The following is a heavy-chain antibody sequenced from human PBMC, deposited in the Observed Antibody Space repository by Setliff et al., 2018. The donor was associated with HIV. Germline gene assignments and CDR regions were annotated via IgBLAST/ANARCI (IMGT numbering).Heavy chain of an antibody. Sequence: GSLRLSCAGSGYSFSSYEMNWVRQGPGKGLEWVSYISSGGSSIYYADSVKGRFTISRDNAKNSLYLQMNSLRAEDTAVYYCARGPYTIDYWGQGTLVTVSS. J-gene: IGHJ4*02. D-gene: IGHD3-16*01. CDR3: ARGPYTIDY. CDR2: ISSGGSSI. V-gene: IGHV3-48*03. CDR1: GYSFSSYE.